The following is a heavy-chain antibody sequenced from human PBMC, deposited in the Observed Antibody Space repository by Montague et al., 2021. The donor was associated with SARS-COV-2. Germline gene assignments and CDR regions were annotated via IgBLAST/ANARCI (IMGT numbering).Heavy chain of an antibody. Sequence: TLSLTCTVSGGSISSGSYYWSWIRQPAGKGLERIGRISISGSTNYNPSLKSRVTLSVDTSKNQFSLKLISVTAADTAVYYCARDIAVAGLFDYWGQGTLVTVSS. CDR1: GGSISSGSYY. CDR2: ISISGST. J-gene: IGHJ4*02. D-gene: IGHD6-19*01. CDR3: ARDIAVAGLFDY. V-gene: IGHV4-61*02.